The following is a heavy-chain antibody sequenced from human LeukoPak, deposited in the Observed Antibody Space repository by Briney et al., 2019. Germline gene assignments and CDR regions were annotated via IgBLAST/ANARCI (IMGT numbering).Heavy chain of an antibody. CDR3: ARETGSAVGSTDFDY. D-gene: IGHD4-17*01. J-gene: IGHJ4*02. Sequence: GGSLRLSCAASGFTFSTYTIHWVRQAPGKGLEWVAVISNDGHFKYYADSVKGRFTTSRDNSKNTLYLQMNSLRAGDTAVYYCARETGSAVGSTDFDYWGQGTLVTVSS. CDR2: ISNDGHFK. CDR1: GFTFSTYT. V-gene: IGHV3-30-3*01.